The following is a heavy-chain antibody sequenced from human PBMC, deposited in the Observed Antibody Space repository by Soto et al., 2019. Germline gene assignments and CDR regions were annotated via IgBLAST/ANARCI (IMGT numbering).Heavy chain of an antibody. D-gene: IGHD3-22*01. CDR3: ARVDSSGSRSDYYGMDV. CDR1: GGSISSYY. Sequence: PSETLSLTCTVSGGSISSYYWSWIRQPPGKGLEWIGYIYYSGSTNYNPSLKSRVTISVDTSKNQFSLKLSSVTAADTAVYYCARVDSSGSRSDYYGMDVWGQGTTVTVSS. J-gene: IGHJ6*02. CDR2: IYYSGST. V-gene: IGHV4-59*08.